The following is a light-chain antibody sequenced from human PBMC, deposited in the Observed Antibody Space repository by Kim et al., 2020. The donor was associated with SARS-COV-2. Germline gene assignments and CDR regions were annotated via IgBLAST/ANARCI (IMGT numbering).Light chain of an antibody. Sequence: SSELTQDPAVSVALGQTVKITCQGDSLRRYYASWYQQKPGQAPVLVLYGRNNRPSGIPDRLSGSTSGNTASLIITGAQAEDEADYYCNSRSSSESVLFGGGTKFTVL. CDR1: SLRRYY. J-gene: IGLJ3*02. V-gene: IGLV3-19*01. CDR2: GRN. CDR3: NSRSSSESVL.